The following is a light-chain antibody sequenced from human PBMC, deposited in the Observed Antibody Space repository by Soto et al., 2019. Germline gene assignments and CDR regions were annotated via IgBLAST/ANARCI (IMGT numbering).Light chain of an antibody. CDR2: DAS. CDR3: QQRSNWPWGVP. Sequence: EIVLTQSPATLSLSPGERATLSCRASQSVSSYLAWYQQKPGQAPRLLIYDASNRATGIPARFSGSGSGTDFTLTISSLEPEDFAVYYCQQRSNWPWGVPFGQGPRLEIK. J-gene: IGKJ5*01. V-gene: IGKV3-11*01. CDR1: QSVSSY.